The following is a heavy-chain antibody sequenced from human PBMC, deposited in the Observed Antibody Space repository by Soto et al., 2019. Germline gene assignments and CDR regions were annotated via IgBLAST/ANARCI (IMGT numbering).Heavy chain of an antibody. CDR2: ISSSSSYI. V-gene: IGHV3-21*01. J-gene: IGHJ4*02. D-gene: IGHD1-26*01. Sequence: EVQLVESGGGLVKPGGSLRLSCAASGFTFSSYSMNWVRQAPGKGLEWVSSISSSSSYIYYADSVKGRFTISRDNAKNSLYLQMNSLRAEDTAVYYCAREPPMVATADFDYWGQGTLVTVSS. CDR3: AREPPMVATADFDY. CDR1: GFTFSSYS.